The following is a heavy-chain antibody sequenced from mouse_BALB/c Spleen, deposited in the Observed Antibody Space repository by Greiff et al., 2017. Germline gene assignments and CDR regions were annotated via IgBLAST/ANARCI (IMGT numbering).Heavy chain of an antibody. CDR2: IRNKANGYTT. CDR1: GFTFTDYY. Sequence: EVHLVESGGGLVQPGGSLRLSCATSGFTFTDYYMSWVRQPPGKALEWLGFIRNKANGYTTEYSASVKGRFTISRDNSQSILYLQMNTLRAEDSATYYCARPAPYYAMDYWGQGTSVTVSS. CDR3: ARPAPYYAMDY. V-gene: IGHV7-3*02. J-gene: IGHJ4*01.